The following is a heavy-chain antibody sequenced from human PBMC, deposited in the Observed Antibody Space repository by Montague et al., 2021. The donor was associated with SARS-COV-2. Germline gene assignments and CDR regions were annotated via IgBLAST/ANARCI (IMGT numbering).Heavy chain of an antibody. J-gene: IGHJ6*02. CDR2: MYYSGST. V-gene: IGHV4-59*01. CDR3: ASQEVDTAMDRNYYYYGMDV. Sequence: SETLSLTCTVSGGSISSYYWSWIRQPPGKGLEWIGYMYYSGSTNYNPSLKSRVTISVDTSKNQFSLKLSSVTAADTAVYYCASQEVDTAMDRNYYYYGMDVWGQGTTVTVSS. CDR1: GGSISSYY. D-gene: IGHD5-18*01.